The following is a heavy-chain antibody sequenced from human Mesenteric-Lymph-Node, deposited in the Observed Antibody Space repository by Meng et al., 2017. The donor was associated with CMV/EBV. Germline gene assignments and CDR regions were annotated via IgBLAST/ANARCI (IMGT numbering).Heavy chain of an antibody. Sequence: ASVKVSCKASGYDFISDDINWVRQATGQGLEWMGWMNPNTGNTGYAQKFQGRVTMTRDTSFSTAYMEVNRLTSDDTAVYYCARPYGGITMFGVAYDLYVWGQGTTVTVSS. J-gene: IGHJ6*02. CDR3: ARPYGGITMFGVAYDLYV. V-gene: IGHV1-8*01. CDR1: GYDFISDD. CDR2: MNPNTGNT. D-gene: IGHD3-3*01.